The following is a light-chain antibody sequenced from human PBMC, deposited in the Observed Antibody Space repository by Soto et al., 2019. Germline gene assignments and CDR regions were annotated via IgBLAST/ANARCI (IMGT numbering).Light chain of an antibody. CDR2: GAS. J-gene: IGKJ1*01. V-gene: IGKV3-15*01. CDR1: QSVGNN. Sequence: ELVLTQSPATLSVSPGARASLSCRASQSVGNNLAWYQHKPGQAPRLLIHGASTRATGIPDRFSGSGSGTEFTLTISSLQSEDYAVYYCQQQSNWPRTFGQGTKVEIK. CDR3: QQQSNWPRT.